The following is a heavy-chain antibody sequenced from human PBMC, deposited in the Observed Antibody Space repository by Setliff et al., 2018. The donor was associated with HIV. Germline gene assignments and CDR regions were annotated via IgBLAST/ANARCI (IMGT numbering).Heavy chain of an antibody. D-gene: IGHD6-13*01. CDR2: IKSKTDGGTT. CDR3: TTWQAGNDY. Sequence: SCAASGFRFVGFGMHWVRQAPGKGLEWVGRIKSKTDGGTTDYAAPVKGRFTISRDDSKSTVYLQMNSLKTEDTAVYYCTTWQAGNDYWGQGTLVTVSS. V-gene: IGHV3-15*01. J-gene: IGHJ4*02. CDR1: GFRFVGFG.